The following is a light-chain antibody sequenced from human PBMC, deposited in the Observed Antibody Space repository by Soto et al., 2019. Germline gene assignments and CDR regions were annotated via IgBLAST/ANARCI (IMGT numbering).Light chain of an antibody. CDR3: NSYTSSSTFV. CDR2: DVS. V-gene: IGLV2-14*01. J-gene: IGLJ1*01. Sequence: QSALTQPASVSGSPGQSITIPCTGTSSDIGSYNYVSWYQQHPGKAPKLMIYDVSNRPSGISNRFSGSKSGNTASLTISVLQAEDEADYYCNSYTSSSTFVFGTGTKLTVL. CDR1: SSDIGSYNY.